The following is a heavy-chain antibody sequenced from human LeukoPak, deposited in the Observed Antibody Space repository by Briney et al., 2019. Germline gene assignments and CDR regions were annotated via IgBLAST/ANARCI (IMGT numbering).Heavy chain of an antibody. D-gene: IGHD3-10*01. CDR1: GGSISSYY. CDR2: ISYIGST. Sequence: SETLPLTCTVSGGSISSYYWSWIRQPPGKGLEWIGYISYIGSTNYNPSLKSRVTISVDTSRNQFSLRLNSVTAADTAVYYCARDRGPNMRYFDYWGQGTLVTVSS. CDR3: ARDRGPNMRYFDY. V-gene: IGHV4-59*01. J-gene: IGHJ4*02.